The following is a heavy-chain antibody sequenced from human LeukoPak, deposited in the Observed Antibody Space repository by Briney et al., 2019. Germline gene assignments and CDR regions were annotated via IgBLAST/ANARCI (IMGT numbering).Heavy chain of an antibody. CDR1: GFSFGNYA. CDR3: AKRGVVIRVILVGFHKEAYYFDS. D-gene: IGHD3-22*01. CDR2: ISGSGGST. Sequence: GGSLRLSCAASGFSFGNYAMSWVRQAPGKGLEWVSVISGSGGSTNYADSVKGRFTISRDNPKNTLYLQMNSLRAEDTAVYFCAKRGVVIRVILVGFHKEAYYFDSWGQGALVTVSS. V-gene: IGHV3-23*01. J-gene: IGHJ4*02.